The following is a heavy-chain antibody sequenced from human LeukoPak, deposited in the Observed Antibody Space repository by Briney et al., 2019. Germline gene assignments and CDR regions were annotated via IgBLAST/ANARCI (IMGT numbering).Heavy chain of an antibody. CDR2: IYYSVST. V-gene: IGHV4-59*08. CDR1: GGSISSYY. D-gene: IGHD6-19*01. CDR3: ARRSVAVAYHFDY. J-gene: IGHJ4*02. Sequence: KPSETLSLTCTVAGGSISSYYWSWIRQPPGKGLEWIGYIYYSVSTNYSPSLKGRVTISVDTSKNQFSLKLSSVNPAATPVYYFARRSVAVAYHFDYWGQGTLVTVSS.